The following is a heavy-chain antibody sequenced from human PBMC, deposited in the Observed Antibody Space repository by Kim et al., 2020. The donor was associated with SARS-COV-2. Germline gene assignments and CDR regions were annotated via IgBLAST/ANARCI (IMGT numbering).Heavy chain of an antibody. CDR3: AKGLYSSSWYADY. J-gene: IGHJ4*02. CDR1: GFTFSSYA. CDR2: IYSGGSST. V-gene: IGHV3-23*03. Sequence: GGSLRLSCAASGFTFSSYAMSWVRQAPGKGLEWVSVIYSGGSSTYYADSVKGRFTISRDNSKNTLYLQMNSLRAEDTAVYYCAKGLYSSSWYADYWGQGTLVPVSS. D-gene: IGHD6-13*01.